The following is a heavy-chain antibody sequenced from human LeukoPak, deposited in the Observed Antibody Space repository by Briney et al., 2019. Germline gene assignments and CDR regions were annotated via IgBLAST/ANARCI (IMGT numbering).Heavy chain of an antibody. J-gene: IGHJ4*02. CDR3: ARGTTINNFDY. Sequence: GGSLRLSCAASGFTLSSYEMNWARRAPGKGLEWVSYISRSGSSTHYVDSVKGRLTISRDNAKNSLYLQMNSLRAEDTAVYYCARGTTINNFDYWGQGTLVTVSS. V-gene: IGHV3-48*03. CDR1: GFTLSSYE. CDR2: ISRSGSST. D-gene: IGHD5-12*01.